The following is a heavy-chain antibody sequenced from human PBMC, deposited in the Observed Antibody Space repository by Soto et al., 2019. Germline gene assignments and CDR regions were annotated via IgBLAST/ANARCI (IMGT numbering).Heavy chain of an antibody. CDR2: ISSSSSYI. D-gene: IGHD3-9*01. J-gene: IGHJ1*01. Sequence: EVQLVESGGGLVKPGGSLRLSCAASGFTFSSYSMNWVRQAPGKGLEWVSAISSSSSYIYYADSVKGRFTISRDNAKNSLYLQMNSLRAEDTAVYYCAGDRGRDDSFFQHWGQGTLVTVSS. CDR1: GFTFSSYS. V-gene: IGHV3-21*01. CDR3: AGDRGRDDSFFQH.